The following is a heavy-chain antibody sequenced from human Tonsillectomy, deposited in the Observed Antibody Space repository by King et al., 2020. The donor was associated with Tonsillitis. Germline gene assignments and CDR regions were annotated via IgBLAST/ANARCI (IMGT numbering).Heavy chain of an antibody. D-gene: IGHD1-26*01. V-gene: IGHV5-10-1*03. Sequence: VQLVESGAEVKKPGESLRISCKGSGYSFTTYWISWVRQMPGKGLEWMGRIDPSDSYTNYSPSFQGHVIISADKSISTAYLQWSSLKASDTAMYYCARLSIVGATRTNAFDIWGQGTMVTVSS. CDR1: GYSFTTYW. CDR3: ARLSIVGATRTNAFDI. CDR2: IDPSDSYT. J-gene: IGHJ3*02.